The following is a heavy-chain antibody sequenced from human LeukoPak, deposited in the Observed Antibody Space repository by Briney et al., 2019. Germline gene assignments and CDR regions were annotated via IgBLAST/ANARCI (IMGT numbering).Heavy chain of an antibody. J-gene: IGHJ4*02. CDR1: GFTFSNYW. Sequence: GGSLRLSCAASGFTFSNYWMHWVRQAPGKGLVWVSRINSDGSSTSYADSVKGRFTISRGNAKNTLYLQMNSLRAEDTAVYYCAITVTGGIDYWGQGTLVTVSS. D-gene: IGHD4-17*01. CDR3: AITVTGGIDY. V-gene: IGHV3-74*01. CDR2: INSDGSST.